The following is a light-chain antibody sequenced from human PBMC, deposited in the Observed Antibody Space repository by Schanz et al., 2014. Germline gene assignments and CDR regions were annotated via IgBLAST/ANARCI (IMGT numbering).Light chain of an antibody. V-gene: IGLV2-14*03. Sequence: QSALTQPRSVSGSPGQSVTISCTGTSSDVGGYNSVSWYQQHPGNAPKLMIYGVSDRPSGVSNRFSGSKSGNTASLTISGLQAEDEADYFCSSYTSTSTLFVFGSGTKLTVL. CDR1: SSDVGGYNS. CDR2: GVS. CDR3: SSYTSTSTLFV. J-gene: IGLJ1*01.